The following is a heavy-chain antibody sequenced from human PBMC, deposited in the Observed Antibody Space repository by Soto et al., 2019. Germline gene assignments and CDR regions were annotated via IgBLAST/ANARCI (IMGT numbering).Heavy chain of an antibody. CDR2: IIPIFGTA. CDR1: GGTFSSYA. D-gene: IGHD2-2*01. V-gene: IGHV1-69*12. J-gene: IGHJ6*02. CDR3: ARHVPAAGYYYGMDV. Sequence: QVQLVQSGAEVKKPGSSVKVSCKASGGTFSSYAISWVRQAPGQGLEWMGGIIPIFGTANYAQKFQGRVTIPADEYTSTAYMELSRLRSEDTAVYYCARHVPAAGYYYGMDVWGQGTTVTVSS.